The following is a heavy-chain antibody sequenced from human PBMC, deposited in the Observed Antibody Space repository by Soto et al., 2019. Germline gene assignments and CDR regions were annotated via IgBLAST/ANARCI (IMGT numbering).Heavy chain of an antibody. Sequence: TSETLSLTCIVSGDSVSIGTYYWSWIRQPPGKGLEWIGCIYYRGSTNYNPSLKSRVTISIDTSRNQFSLKVNSVTAADTAVYYCARGLDYVGFDYWGQGTLVTVSS. V-gene: IGHV4-61*01. J-gene: IGHJ4*02. CDR1: GDSVSIGTYY. CDR3: ARGLDYVGFDY. D-gene: IGHD4-17*01. CDR2: IYYRGST.